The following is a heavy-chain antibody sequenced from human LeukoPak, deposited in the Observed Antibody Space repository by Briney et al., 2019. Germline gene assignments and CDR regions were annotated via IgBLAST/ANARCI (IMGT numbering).Heavy chain of an antibody. Sequence: SETLSLTCTVSGGSISSSYWSWIRQPPGKGLEWIGYIYYSGSPNYNPSLKSRVTISVDTSKNQFSLKLSSVTAADTAVYYCARAGYSTDDAFDIWGQGTMVTVSS. CDR1: GGSISSSY. CDR3: ARAGYSTDDAFDI. D-gene: IGHD6-13*01. CDR2: IYYSGSP. V-gene: IGHV4-59*01. J-gene: IGHJ3*02.